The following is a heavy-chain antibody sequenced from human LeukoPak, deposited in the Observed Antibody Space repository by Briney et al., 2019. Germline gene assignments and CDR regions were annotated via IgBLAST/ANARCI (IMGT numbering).Heavy chain of an antibody. CDR3: AISDSSGGLDY. D-gene: IGHD3-22*01. Sequence: GGSLRLSCAASGFTFSSYWMHWVRQAPGKGLVWVSRINSDGSSTSYADSVKGRFTISRDNAKNTLYLQMNSLRAEDTAVYYCAISDSSGGLDYWGQGILVTVSS. J-gene: IGHJ4*02. V-gene: IGHV3-74*01. CDR1: GFTFSSYW. CDR2: INSDGSST.